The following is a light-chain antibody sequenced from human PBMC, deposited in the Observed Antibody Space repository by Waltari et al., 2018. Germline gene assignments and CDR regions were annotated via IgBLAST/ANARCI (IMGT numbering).Light chain of an antibody. CDR3: CSYAGRGTYV. CDR1: TSDVGSYDL. Sequence: QSAPTQPASVSGSPGQSITISCSVTTSDVGSYDLFSWSQQHPGEAPKLLICEVFKRPPDTSSRFSGAKSGSTASLTISGLQPEDEADYYCCSYAGRGTYVFGSGTKVTVL. J-gene: IGLJ1*01. V-gene: IGLV2-23*02. CDR2: EVF.